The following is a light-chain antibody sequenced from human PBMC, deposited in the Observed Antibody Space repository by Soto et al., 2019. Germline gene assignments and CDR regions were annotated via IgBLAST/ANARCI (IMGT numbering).Light chain of an antibody. V-gene: IGKV3-20*01. CDR1: QSVSTNY. Sequence: DIVLTQSPGPLSLSPGERATLSCRASQSVSTNYLAWYQRKPGQAPRLLIYGASSRATDIPDRFSGSGSGTDFTLTITRLKPEDFAVYYGQQYGSSPPTCGQGTKVEL. CDR2: GAS. CDR3: QQYGSSPPT. J-gene: IGKJ1*01.